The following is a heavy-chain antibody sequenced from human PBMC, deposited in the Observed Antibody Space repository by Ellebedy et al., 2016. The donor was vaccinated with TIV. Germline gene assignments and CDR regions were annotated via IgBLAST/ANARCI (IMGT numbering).Heavy chain of an antibody. CDR1: GFTFSSYE. CDR2: ISSSGSTI. D-gene: IGHD2-15*01. J-gene: IGHJ4*02. CDR3: AIGYCSGGTGRY. Sequence: PGGSLRLSCAASGFTFSSYEMNWVRQAPGKGLEWVSYISSSGSTIYYADSVKGRFTNSRDNAKNSLYLQMNSLRAEDTAVYYCAIGYCSGGTGRYWGQGTLVTVSS. V-gene: IGHV3-48*03.